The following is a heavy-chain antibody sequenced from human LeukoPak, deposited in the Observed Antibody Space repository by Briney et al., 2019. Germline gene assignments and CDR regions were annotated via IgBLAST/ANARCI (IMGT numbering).Heavy chain of an antibody. CDR2: ISWNSGSI. D-gene: IGHD3-22*01. V-gene: IGHV3-9*01. Sequence: GGSLRLSCAASGFTFDDYAMHWVRQAPGKGLEWVSGISWNSGSIGYADSVKGRFTISKDNAKNSLYLQMNGLRAEDTALYYCAKDNRALYYYDSSGYSPLFDYWGQGTLVTVSS. CDR1: GFTFDDYA. J-gene: IGHJ4*02. CDR3: AKDNRALYYYDSSGYSPLFDY.